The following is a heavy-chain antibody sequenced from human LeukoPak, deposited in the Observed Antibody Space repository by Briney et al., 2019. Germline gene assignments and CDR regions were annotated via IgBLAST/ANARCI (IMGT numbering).Heavy chain of an antibody. Sequence: VASVKLSCTASGGTFSSYAIRWVRQEPGPGPEWKGGIIPIFGTANHAQKCEGRVTITTDESTSTTYMELSSLRSEDTAVYCCARVLFVDSSGWYAGIPFDPWGRGTRVTVSS. CDR2: IIPIFGTA. CDR3: ARVLFVDSSGWYAGIPFDP. D-gene: IGHD6-19*01. J-gene: IGHJ5*02. V-gene: IGHV1-69*05. CDR1: GGTFSSYA.